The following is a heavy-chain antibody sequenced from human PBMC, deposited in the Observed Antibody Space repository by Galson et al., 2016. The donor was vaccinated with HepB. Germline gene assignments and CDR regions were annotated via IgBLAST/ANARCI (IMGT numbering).Heavy chain of an antibody. J-gene: IGHJ3*01. Sequence: SLRLSCAASGFTFSGHGMHWVRQAPGKGPEWVAIIYYDGVKEYYADSVKGRFTISRDNFKNMLYLQMNSLRPEDTAVYYCTRDQVVTSWNVYDVWGQGTMVTVSS. V-gene: IGHV3-33*01. CDR1: GFTFSGHG. CDR3: TRDQVVTSWNVYDV. D-gene: IGHD4-23*01. CDR2: IYYDGVKE.